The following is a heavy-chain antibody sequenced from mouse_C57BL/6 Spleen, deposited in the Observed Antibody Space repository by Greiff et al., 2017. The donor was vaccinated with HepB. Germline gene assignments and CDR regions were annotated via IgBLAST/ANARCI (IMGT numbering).Heavy chain of an antibody. CDR3: TRSQLRYYFDY. CDR2: IDPEDGDT. CDR1: GFNIKDYY. Sequence: EVQLQQSGAELVRPGASVKLSCTASGFNIKDYYMHWVKQRPEQGLEWIGRIDPEDGDTEYAPKFQGKATMTADPSSNTAYLQLSSLTSEDTAVYYCTRSQLRYYFDYWGQGTTLTVSS. V-gene: IGHV14-1*01. J-gene: IGHJ2*01.